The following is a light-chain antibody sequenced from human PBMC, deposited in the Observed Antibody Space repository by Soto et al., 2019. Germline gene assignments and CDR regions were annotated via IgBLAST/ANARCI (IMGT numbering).Light chain of an antibody. J-gene: IGLJ2*01. CDR1: SSNIGTNT. V-gene: IGLV1-44*01. CDR3: AAWDVSLVV. CDR2: SDN. Sequence: QSVLTQPPSASGTPGHRVTISCSGSSSNIGTNTVIWYQQLPGAAPKLLIYSDNQRPSGVPDRFSGSKSGTSASLAISWLQSEDEADYFCAAWDVSLVVFGGGTKLTVL.